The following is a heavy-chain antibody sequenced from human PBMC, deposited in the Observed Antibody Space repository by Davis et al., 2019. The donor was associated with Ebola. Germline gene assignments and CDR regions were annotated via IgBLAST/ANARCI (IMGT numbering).Heavy chain of an antibody. Sequence: AASVKVSCKTSGGTFTNYAVNWVRQAPGQGLEWMGRIIPVVDTKDYAQKFQGRVTLTADKATNTAYMELSSLRSEDTAVYYCARDQGAADYWGQGTLVTVSS. J-gene: IGHJ4*02. V-gene: IGHV1-69*04. D-gene: IGHD1-26*01. CDR3: ARDQGAADY. CDR2: IIPVVDTK. CDR1: GGTFTNYA.